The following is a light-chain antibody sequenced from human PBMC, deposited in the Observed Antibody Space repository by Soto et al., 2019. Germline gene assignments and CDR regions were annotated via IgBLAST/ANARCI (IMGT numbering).Light chain of an antibody. J-gene: IGKJ1*01. Sequence: ELALTQSPGPLSLSPGERATLSCRASQNVDTKYLAWYQVKPGQAPRIIISGASGRATGIPDRFSGSGSGTDFTLTISRLEPEDFAVYYCQQYGSVSWTFGQGTKVDIK. V-gene: IGKV3-20*01. CDR1: QNVDTKY. CDR3: QQYGSVSWT. CDR2: GAS.